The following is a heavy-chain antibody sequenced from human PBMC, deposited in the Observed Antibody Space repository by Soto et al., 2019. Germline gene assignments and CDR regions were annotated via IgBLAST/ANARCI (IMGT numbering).Heavy chain of an antibody. CDR3: ARGRLQWMSLDI. V-gene: IGHV1-8*01. Sequence: ASVKVSCKASGYTFTSYDINWVRQATGQGLEWMGWVNPNSGSTVYAQKFQGRLTLARDTSISTAYLELSSLRSEDTAVYYCARGRLQWMSLDIWGQGTMVTDSS. D-gene: IGHD4-4*01. J-gene: IGHJ3*02. CDR1: GYTFTSYD. CDR2: VNPNSGST.